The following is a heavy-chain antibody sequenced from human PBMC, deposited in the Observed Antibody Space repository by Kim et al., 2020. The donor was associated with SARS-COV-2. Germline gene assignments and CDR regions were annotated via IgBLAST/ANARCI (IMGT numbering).Heavy chain of an antibody. CDR2: RST. J-gene: IGHJ4*02. Sequence: RSTHYADSVKGRITISRDNAKNTLYLQMNSLRAEDTAVYYCARARNGYDVWGQGTLVTVSS. CDR3: ARARNGYDV. V-gene: IGHV3-74*01. D-gene: IGHD5-12*01.